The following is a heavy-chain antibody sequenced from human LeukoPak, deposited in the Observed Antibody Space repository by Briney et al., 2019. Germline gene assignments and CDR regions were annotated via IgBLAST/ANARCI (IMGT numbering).Heavy chain of an antibody. CDR2: IYYSGST. CDR1: GGSTSSYY. D-gene: IGHD5-24*01. CDR3: ARGGEGGGYNYYPDYFDY. Sequence: SETLSLTCTVSGGSTSSYYWSWIRQPPGKGLEWIGYIYYSGSTNYNPSLKSRVTISVDTSKNQFSLKLSSVTAADTAVYYCARGGEGGGYNYYPDYFDYWGQGTLVTVSS. V-gene: IGHV4-59*01. J-gene: IGHJ4*02.